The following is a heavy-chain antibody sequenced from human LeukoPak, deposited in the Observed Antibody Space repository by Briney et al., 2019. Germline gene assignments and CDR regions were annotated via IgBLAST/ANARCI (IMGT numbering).Heavy chain of an antibody. D-gene: IGHD5-18*01. Sequence: ASVKVSCKASGYTFTGYYMHWVRQAPGQGLEWMGWINPNSGGTNYAQKFQGRVTMTRDTSISTAYMELSRLRSDDTAVYYCAREEGGYSYGYVDYWGQGTLVTVSS. V-gene: IGHV1-2*02. J-gene: IGHJ4*02. CDR2: INPNSGGT. CDR1: GYTFTGYY. CDR3: AREEGGYSYGYVDY.